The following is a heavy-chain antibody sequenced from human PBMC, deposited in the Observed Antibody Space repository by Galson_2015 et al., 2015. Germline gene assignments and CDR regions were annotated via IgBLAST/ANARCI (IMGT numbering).Heavy chain of an antibody. CDR1: GFTFSSYA. V-gene: IGHV3-23*01. CDR2: IGDSGANT. J-gene: IGHJ4*02. Sequence: LRLSCAVSGFTFSSYAMGWVRQAPGTGLEGVSSIGDSGANTKYADSVKGRFTISRDNSKNTLYLQMNSLRGDDTAVYYCARGGPYCSGGNCHGVFDSWGQGTLVTVSS. CDR3: ARGGPYCSGGNCHGVFDS. D-gene: IGHD2-15*01.